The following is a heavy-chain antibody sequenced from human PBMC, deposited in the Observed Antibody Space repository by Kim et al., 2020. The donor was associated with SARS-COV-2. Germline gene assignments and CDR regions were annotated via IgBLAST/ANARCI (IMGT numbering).Heavy chain of an antibody. V-gene: IGHV1-18*01. CDR3: ARVENSPYDSSGYYGNFDY. CDR2: ISAYNGNT. J-gene: IGHJ4*02. CDR1: GYTFTSYG. D-gene: IGHD3-22*01. Sequence: ASVKVSCKASGYTFTSYGISWVRQAPGQGLEWMGWISAYNGNTNYAQKLQGRVTMTTDTSTSTAYMELRSLRSDDTAVYYCARVENSPYDSSGYYGNFDYWGQGTLVTVSS.